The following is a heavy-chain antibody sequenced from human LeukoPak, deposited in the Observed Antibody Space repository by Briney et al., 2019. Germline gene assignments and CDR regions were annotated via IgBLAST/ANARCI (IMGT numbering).Heavy chain of an antibody. CDR1: GYTFTSYG. CDR2: ISAYNGNT. Sequence: ASVKDSCKASGYTFTSYGLSWVRQAPGQGLEWMGWISAYNGNTNYAQKLQGRVTMTTDTSTSTAYMELRSLRSDDTAVYYCARGLSVAGTFDYWGQGTLVTVSS. CDR3: ARGLSVAGTFDY. J-gene: IGHJ4*02. V-gene: IGHV1-18*01. D-gene: IGHD6-19*01.